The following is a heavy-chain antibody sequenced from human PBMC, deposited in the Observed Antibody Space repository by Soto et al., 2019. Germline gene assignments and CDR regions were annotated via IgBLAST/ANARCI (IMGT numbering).Heavy chain of an antibody. Sequence: EVQLVQSGAEVKKPGESLKISCKGSGYRFTDYWIGWVRQMPGKGLEWMGIIYPDDSDTRYSPSFQGQVTISADTSISTAYLQWSSLKASDTAMFYCARFGGARLMYKWFDTWGQGTLVTVSS. J-gene: IGHJ5*02. CDR2: IYPDDSDT. CDR1: GYRFTDYW. CDR3: ARFGGARLMYKWFDT. V-gene: IGHV5-51*01. D-gene: IGHD2-21*01.